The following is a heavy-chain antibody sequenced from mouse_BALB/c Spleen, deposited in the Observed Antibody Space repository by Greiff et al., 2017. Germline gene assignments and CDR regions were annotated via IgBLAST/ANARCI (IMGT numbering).Heavy chain of an antibody. Sequence: EVHLVESGGGLVQPGGSLRLSCATSGFTFTDYYMSWVRQPPGKALEWLGFIRNKANGYTTEYSASVKGRFTISRDNSQSILYLQMNTLRAEDSATYYCARDITYGSSYFDYWGQGTTLTVSS. CDR1: GFTFTDYY. J-gene: IGHJ2*01. CDR3: ARDITYGSSYFDY. V-gene: IGHV7-3*02. CDR2: IRNKANGYTT. D-gene: IGHD1-1*01.